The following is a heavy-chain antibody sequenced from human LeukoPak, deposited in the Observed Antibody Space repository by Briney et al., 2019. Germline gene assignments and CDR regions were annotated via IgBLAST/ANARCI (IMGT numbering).Heavy chain of an antibody. V-gene: IGHV3-11*04. CDR1: GFTFSDYF. D-gene: IGHD4-17*01. Sequence: GGSLRLSCAASGFTFSDYFMSWIRQAPGKGLEWVAYISTTDIIYYADSVKGRFTISRDNAKNSLYLHMNSLRAEDTAVYYCARGVYGDYELDYWGQGTLVTVSS. CDR3: ARGVYGDYELDY. J-gene: IGHJ4*02. CDR2: ISTTDII.